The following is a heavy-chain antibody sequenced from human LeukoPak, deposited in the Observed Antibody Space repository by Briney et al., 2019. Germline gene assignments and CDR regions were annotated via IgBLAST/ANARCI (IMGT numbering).Heavy chain of an antibody. V-gene: IGHV4-34*01. Sequence: PSETLSLTCAVYGASFNTYYWTWIRQSPDKGLEWIGEVKHDGDTKVNPSLRSRVVMSVDASKNQFSLKMTSVTAADTAIYFCARGPVALPNDRLSLFFDFWGQGTLVTVSS. J-gene: IGHJ5*01. CDR3: ARGPVALPNDRLSLFFDF. D-gene: IGHD2-8*01. CDR1: GASFNTYY. CDR2: VKHDGDT.